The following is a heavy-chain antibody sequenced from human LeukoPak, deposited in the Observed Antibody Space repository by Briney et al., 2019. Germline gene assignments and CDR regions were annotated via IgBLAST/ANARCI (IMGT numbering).Heavy chain of an antibody. D-gene: IGHD1-26*01. CDR3: ARDQSGSYWGDFDY. CDR1: GSPISSNIYY. Sequence: PSETLSLTCTVSGSPISSNIYYWGWIRQPPGKGLEWIGSIYFSGSTSYNPSLQSRITLSADMSKNQSSLKLSSVTAADTAMYYCARDQSGSYWGDFDYWGQGTLVTVSS. J-gene: IGHJ4*02. V-gene: IGHV4-39*07. CDR2: IYFSGST.